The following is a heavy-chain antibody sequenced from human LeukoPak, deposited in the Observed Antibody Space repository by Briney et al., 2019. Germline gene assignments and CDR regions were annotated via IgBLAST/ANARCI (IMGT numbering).Heavy chain of an antibody. CDR3: ARASTVLDAFDI. CDR1: GFTFRSYD. V-gene: IGHV3-13*01. D-gene: IGHD2-8*01. J-gene: IGHJ3*02. CDR2: IGTAGDT. Sequence: GGSLRLSCAASGFTFRSYDMHWVRHATGKGLEWVSAIGTAGDTYYPGSVKGQFTISRENAKNSLYLQMNSLRAGDTAVYYCARASTVLDAFDIWGQGTMVTVSS.